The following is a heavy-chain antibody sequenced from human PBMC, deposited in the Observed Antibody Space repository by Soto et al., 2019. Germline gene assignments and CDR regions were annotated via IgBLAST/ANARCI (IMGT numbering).Heavy chain of an antibody. V-gene: IGHV3-30*18. J-gene: IGHJ4*02. Sequence: QVQLVESGGGVVQPGRSLRLSCAASGFTFRSYGMHWVRQAPGKGLEWVAVISYDGSNKYYADSVKGRFTISRDNSKNTLYLQMNSLRPEDTAVYYCAKDGIIDSSGHYYYFDYWGQGTLVTVSS. CDR1: GFTFRSYG. CDR3: AKDGIIDSSGHYYYFDY. D-gene: IGHD3-22*01. CDR2: ISYDGSNK.